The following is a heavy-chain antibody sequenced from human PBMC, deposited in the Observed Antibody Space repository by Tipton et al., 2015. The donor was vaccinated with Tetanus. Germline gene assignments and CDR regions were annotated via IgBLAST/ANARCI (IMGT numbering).Heavy chain of an antibody. CDR2: VYYNGNT. J-gene: IGHJ4*02. CDR1: GGSISGSY. Sequence: TLSLTCTVSGGSISGSYWNWIRQPPGKGLEWIGYVYYNGNTHYNPALKSRVTISVDTSKNQFSLKLSSVTAADTAIYYCAREVRAAGQFDCWGQGTLVTVSA. CDR3: AREVRAAGQFDC. D-gene: IGHD6-13*01. V-gene: IGHV4-59*01.